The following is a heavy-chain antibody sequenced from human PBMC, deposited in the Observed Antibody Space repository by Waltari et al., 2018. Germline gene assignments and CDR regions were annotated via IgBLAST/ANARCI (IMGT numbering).Heavy chain of an antibody. J-gene: IGHJ6*03. D-gene: IGHD5-12*01. CDR1: GGSISSYY. CDR3: ARDTGGYDQPYYYYMDV. V-gene: IGHV4-59*01. Sequence: QVQLQESGPGLVKPSETLSLTCTVSGGSISSYYWSWIRQPPGKGLEWIGYIYYSGSTNYNPSLKSRVTISVDTSKNQFSLKLSSVTAADTAVYYCARDTGGYDQPYYYYMDVWGKGTTVTVSS. CDR2: IYYSGST.